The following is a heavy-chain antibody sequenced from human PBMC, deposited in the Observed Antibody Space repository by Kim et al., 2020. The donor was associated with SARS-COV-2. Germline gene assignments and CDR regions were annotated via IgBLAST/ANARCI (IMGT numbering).Heavy chain of an antibody. D-gene: IGHD6-13*01. CDR3: ARGGAAGSLFDP. J-gene: IGHJ5*02. V-gene: IGHV1-8*01. Sequence: GYAQKFQGRVTMTRNTSISTAYMELSSLRSEDTAVYYCARGGAAGSLFDPWGQGTLVTVSS.